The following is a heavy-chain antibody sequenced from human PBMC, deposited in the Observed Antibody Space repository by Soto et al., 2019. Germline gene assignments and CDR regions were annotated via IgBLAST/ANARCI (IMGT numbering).Heavy chain of an antibody. V-gene: IGHV3-30-3*01. J-gene: IGHJ4*02. CDR3: ARGGYSYGQGFFDY. D-gene: IGHD5-18*01. CDR2: ISYDGSNK. Sequence: GGSLRLSCAASEFTFSSYAMHWVRQAPGKGLEWVAVISYDGSNKYYADSVKGRFTISRDNSKNTLYLQMNSLRAEDTAVYYCARGGYSYGQGFFDYWGQGTLVTVSS. CDR1: EFTFSSYA.